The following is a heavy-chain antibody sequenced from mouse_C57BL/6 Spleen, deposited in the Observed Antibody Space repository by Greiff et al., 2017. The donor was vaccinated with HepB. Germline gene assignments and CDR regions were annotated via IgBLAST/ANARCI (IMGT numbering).Heavy chain of an antibody. CDR1: GYTFTSYW. D-gene: IGHD1-1*01. CDR3: ARERGFITTVVYFDY. J-gene: IGHJ2*01. V-gene: IGHV1-72*01. CDR2: IDPNSGGT. Sequence: VKLQQPGAELVKPGASVKLSCKASGYTFTSYWMHWVKQRPGRGLEWIGRIDPNSGGTKYNEKFKSKATLTVDKPSSTAYMQLSSLTSEDSAVYYCARERGFITTVVYFDYWGQGTTLTVSS.